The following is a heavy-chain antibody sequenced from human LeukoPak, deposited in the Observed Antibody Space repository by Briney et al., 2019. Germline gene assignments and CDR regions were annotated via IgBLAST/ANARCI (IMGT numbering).Heavy chain of an antibody. CDR3: ARDSCSGGTCYLGDY. J-gene: IGHJ4*02. V-gene: IGHV1-18*01. D-gene: IGHD2-15*01. CDR1: GYTFSSYG. CDR2: ISAYNGNT. Sequence: ASVKVSCKASGYTFSSYGISWVRQAPGQGLEWMGWISAYNGNTNHAQKFQGRVTMTTDTSTSTVYMELRSLRSDDTAVCYCARDSCSGGTCYLGDYWGQGTLVTVSS.